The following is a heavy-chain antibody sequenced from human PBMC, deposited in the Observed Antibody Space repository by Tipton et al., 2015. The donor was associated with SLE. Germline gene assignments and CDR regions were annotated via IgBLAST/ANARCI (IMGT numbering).Heavy chain of an antibody. CDR1: GDSISFYY. CDR3: ARGGGIRFLEWDYYYMDV. D-gene: IGHD3-3*01. V-gene: IGHV4-59*01. Sequence: TLSLTCPVSGDSISFYYWTWIRQPPGKGLEWIGHVHYSVSTNYNPSLRSRITISVDTSKNQFSLKLSSVTAADTAVYYCARGGGIRFLEWDYYYMDVWGKGTTVTVSS. J-gene: IGHJ6*03. CDR2: VHYSVST.